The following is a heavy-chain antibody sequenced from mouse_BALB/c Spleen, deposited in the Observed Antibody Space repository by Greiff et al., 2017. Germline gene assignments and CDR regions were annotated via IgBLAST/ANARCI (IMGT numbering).Heavy chain of an antibody. CDR3: ARGTTATFFDY. D-gene: IGHD1-2*01. CDR2: INPYNDGT. V-gene: IGHV1-14*01. J-gene: IGHJ2*01. Sequence: VQLQQSGPELVKPGASVKMSCKASGYTFTSYVMHGVKQKPGQGLEWIGYINPYNDGTKYNEKFKGKATLTSDKSSSTAYMELSSLTSEDSAVYYCARGTTATFFDYWGQGTTLTVAS. CDR1: GYTFTSYV.